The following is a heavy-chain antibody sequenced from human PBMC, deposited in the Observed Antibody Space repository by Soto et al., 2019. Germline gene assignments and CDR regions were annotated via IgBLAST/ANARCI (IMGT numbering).Heavy chain of an antibody. CDR2: MNPNSGNT. CDR3: ARPYYDFWSGYYDDAFDI. J-gene: IGHJ3*02. V-gene: IGHV1-8*01. Sequence: ASVKVSCKASGYTFTSYDINWVRQATGQGLEWMGWMNPNSGNTGYAQKFQGRVTMTRNTSISTAYMELSSLRSEDTAVYYCARPYYDFWSGYYDDAFDIWGQGTMVTVSS. D-gene: IGHD3-3*01. CDR1: GYTFTSYD.